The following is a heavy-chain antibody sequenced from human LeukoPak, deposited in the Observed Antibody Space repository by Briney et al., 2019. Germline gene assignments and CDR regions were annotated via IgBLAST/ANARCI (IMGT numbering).Heavy chain of an antibody. CDR3: ARGPGAFDI. D-gene: IGHD2-2*01. V-gene: IGHV3-74*01. CDR2: INSDGSST. Sequence: PGGSLRLSCVASGFMFSSYWMNWVRHAPRKGLVWVSRINSDGSSTSYADSVKGRFTISRDNAKNTLFLQMNSLRAEDTAVYYCARGPGAFDIWGEGTMVTVSS. CDR1: GFMFSSYW. J-gene: IGHJ3*02.